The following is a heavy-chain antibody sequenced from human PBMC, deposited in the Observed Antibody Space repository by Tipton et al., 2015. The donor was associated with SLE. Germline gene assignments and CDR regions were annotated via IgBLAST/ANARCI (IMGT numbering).Heavy chain of an antibody. V-gene: IGHV4-31*03. J-gene: IGHJ2*01. CDR3: AKADGVVGGQVPYWYFDL. CDR2: IYDTGST. CDR1: GGSISSGGYY. D-gene: IGHD1-26*01. Sequence: TLSLTCSVSGGSISSGGYYWSWIRQSPGVGLEWIGYIYDTGSTYYNPSLRSRVTISVDTSKNQFSLKLNSATAADTAVYYCAKADGVVGGQVPYWYFDLWGRGTLVSVSS.